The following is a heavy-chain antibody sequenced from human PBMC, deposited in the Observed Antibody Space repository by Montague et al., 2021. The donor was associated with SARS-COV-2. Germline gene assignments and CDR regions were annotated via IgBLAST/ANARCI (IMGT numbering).Heavy chain of an antibody. CDR2: IYYSGST. D-gene: IGHD6-19*01. V-gene: IGHV4-59*01. CDR3: ARGSGWMGNAFDI. J-gene: IGHJ3*02. Sequence: SETLSLTCTVSGGSISSYYWSWIRQPPGKGLEWIGYIYYSGSTNYNPSLKSRVTISVDTSKNKFALKLSSVTAADTAGYYCARGSGWMGNAFDIWGQGTMVTVSS. CDR1: GGSISSYY.